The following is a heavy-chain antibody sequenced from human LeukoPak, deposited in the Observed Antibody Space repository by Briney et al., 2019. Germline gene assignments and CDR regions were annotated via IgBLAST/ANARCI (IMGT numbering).Heavy chain of an antibody. CDR1: GFAFSFFA. CDR2: INANSGTR. D-gene: IGHD6-19*01. Sequence: GGSLRLSCEASGFAFSFFAMSWLRHPPGKGLEWVSTINANSGTRSYAASVRGRFTISRDSSKNTVYLQLNTLRAEDTAVYYCAKPISGGLAVTADWFDPWGQGTLVVVSS. CDR3: AKPISGGLAVTADWFDP. V-gene: IGHV3-23*01. J-gene: IGHJ5*01.